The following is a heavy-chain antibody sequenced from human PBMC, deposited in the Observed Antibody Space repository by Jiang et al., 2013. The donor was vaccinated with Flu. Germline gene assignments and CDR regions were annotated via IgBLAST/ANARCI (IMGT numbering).Heavy chain of an antibody. J-gene: IGHJ6*02. V-gene: IGHV3-7*01. CDR1: GFTFSSYW. D-gene: IGHD6-13*01. CDR2: IKQDGSEK. Sequence: GLVQPGGSLRLSCAASGFTFSSYWMSWVRQAPGKGLEWVANIKQDGSEKYYVDSVKGRFTISRDNAKNSLYLQMNSLRAEDTAVYYCAKSRSSWENYYYGMDVWGQGTTVTVS. CDR3: AKSRSSWENYYYGMDV.